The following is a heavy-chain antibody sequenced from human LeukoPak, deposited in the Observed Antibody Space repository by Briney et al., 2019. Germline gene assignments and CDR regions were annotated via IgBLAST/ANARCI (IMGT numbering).Heavy chain of an antibody. V-gene: IGHV3-74*01. Sequence: GGSLRLSCAASGFTFTSHWMHWVRQAPGRGLEWVSRITSDGKSTIDADSAKGRFTVSRDNAKNTVYLQMNSLRAEDTAVYYCVREGYGPGNYPFDHWGQGALVTVSS. D-gene: IGHD3-10*01. CDR1: GFTFTSHW. CDR2: ITSDGKST. J-gene: IGHJ4*02. CDR3: VREGYGPGNYPFDH.